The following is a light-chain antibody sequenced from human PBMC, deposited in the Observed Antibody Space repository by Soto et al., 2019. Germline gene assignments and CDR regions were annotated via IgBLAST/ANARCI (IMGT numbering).Light chain of an antibody. CDR2: LNSDGSH. Sequence: QPVLTQSPSASASLGASVKLTCTLSSGHSSYAIAWHQQQPEKGPRYLMKLNSDGSHSKGDGIPDRFSGSSSGAERYLTISSLQSEDVADYYCQTWGTGVVFGGGTKVTVL. V-gene: IGLV4-69*01. CDR1: SGHSSYA. J-gene: IGLJ2*01. CDR3: QTWGTGVV.